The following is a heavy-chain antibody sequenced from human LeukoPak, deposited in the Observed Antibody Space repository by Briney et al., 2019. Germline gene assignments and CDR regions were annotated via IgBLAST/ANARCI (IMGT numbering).Heavy chain of an antibody. J-gene: IGHJ6*03. D-gene: IGHD3-10*01. Sequence: HPGGSLRLSCAASGFTFSSYAMSWVRQAPGKGLEWVSRISGSGGSTEYADSVKCRFTISRDNYKNTVYVQMNSLRAEDTAVYYCAKGSFGSPIMDVWGKGTTVTVSS. CDR2: ISGSGGST. CDR3: AKGSFGSPIMDV. V-gene: IGHV3-23*01. CDR1: GFTFSSYA.